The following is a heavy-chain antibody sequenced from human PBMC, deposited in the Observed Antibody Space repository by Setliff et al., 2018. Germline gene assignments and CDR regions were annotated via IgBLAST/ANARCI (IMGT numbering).Heavy chain of an antibody. V-gene: IGHV4-39*07. CDR1: GGSISSSSHY. CDR2: IYYTGST. Sequence: TLSLTCTVSGGSISSSSHYWGWIRQPPGKGLEWIGSIYYTGSTYYNPSLKSRVTMSVDTSKRQFSLKLGSATAADTAVYYCARDMGQPYYFESWGLGTRVTVSS. J-gene: IGHJ4*02. CDR3: ARDMGQPYYFES. D-gene: IGHD1-1*01.